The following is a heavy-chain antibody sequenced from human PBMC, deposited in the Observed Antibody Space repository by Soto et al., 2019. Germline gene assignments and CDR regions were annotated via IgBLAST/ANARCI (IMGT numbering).Heavy chain of an antibody. J-gene: IGHJ4*02. CDR1: RGTFTNYA. V-gene: IGHV1-69*01. CDR3: ARDRAGYYSHFVY. D-gene: IGHD3-22*01. Sequence: QVYLVQSGAEVKKPGSSVKVSCKALRGTFTNYAFSWVRQAPGQGLEWMGGIMPFFGSGNYAQKFQGRINITADESTSSVYLKLTGLRSEDTAVYYWARDRAGYYSHFVYGGQGTLVTVSS. CDR2: IMPFFGSG.